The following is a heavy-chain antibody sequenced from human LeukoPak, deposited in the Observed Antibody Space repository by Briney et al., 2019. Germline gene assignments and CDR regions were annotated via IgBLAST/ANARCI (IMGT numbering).Heavy chain of an antibody. CDR3: GSDPNGDYVGALGY. Sequence: GGSLRLSCAASGFTFSSFALAWVRQTPGKRLEWVAAITGRGVATHYANSVKGRLTISRDNSKNTVYLQMNSLRAEDTAMYFCGSDPNGDYVGALGYWGRGTLVTVSS. J-gene: IGHJ4*01. CDR2: ITGRGVAT. V-gene: IGHV3-23*01. D-gene: IGHD2-8*01. CDR1: GFTFSSFA.